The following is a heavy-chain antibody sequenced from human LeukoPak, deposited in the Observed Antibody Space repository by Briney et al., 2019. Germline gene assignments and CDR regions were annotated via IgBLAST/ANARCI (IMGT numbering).Heavy chain of an antibody. CDR2: IIPIFGTA. J-gene: IGHJ4*02. CDR1: GGTFSSYA. D-gene: IGHD3-3*01. CDR3: ARGPTYTWSGYYYYFDY. Sequence: ASVKVSCKASGGTFSSYAISWVRQAPGQGLEWMGGIIPIFGTANYAQKFQGRVTITADESTSTAYMELSSLRSEDTAVYYCARGPTYTWSGYYYYFDYWGQGTLVTVSS. V-gene: IGHV1-69*13.